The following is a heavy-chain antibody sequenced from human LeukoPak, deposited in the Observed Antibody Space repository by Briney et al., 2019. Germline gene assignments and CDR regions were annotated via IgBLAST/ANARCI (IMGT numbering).Heavy chain of an antibody. J-gene: IGHJ4*02. CDR2: ISGSGGST. CDR3: AKEGRVVVVAARLDY. CDR1: GFTFSSYA. V-gene: IGHV3-23*01. Sequence: GGSLRLSCAASGFTFSSYAMSWVRQAPGKVLEWVSAISGSGGSTYYADSVKGRFTISRDNSKNTLYLQMNSLRAEDTAVYYCAKEGRVVVVAARLDYWGQGTLVTVSS. D-gene: IGHD2-15*01.